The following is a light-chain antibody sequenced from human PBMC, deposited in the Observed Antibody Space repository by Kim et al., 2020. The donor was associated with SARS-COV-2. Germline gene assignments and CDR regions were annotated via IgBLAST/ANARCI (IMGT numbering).Light chain of an antibody. CDR2: EVS. CDR1: SSDVGSYNL. Sequence: GQSITLSCTGTSSDVGSYNLVSWYQQHPGKAPKLMIYEVSKRPSGFSNRFSGSKSGNTASLTISGLQAEDEADYYCCSYAGSSTLVFGGGTKLTVL. J-gene: IGLJ3*02. V-gene: IGLV2-23*02. CDR3: CSYAGSSTLV.